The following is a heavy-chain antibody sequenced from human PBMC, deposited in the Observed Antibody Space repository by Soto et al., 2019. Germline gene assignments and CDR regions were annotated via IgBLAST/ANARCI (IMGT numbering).Heavy chain of an antibody. V-gene: IGHV4-39*07. CDR2: IYYSGST. CDR1: GGSISSSSYY. Sequence: SETLSLTCTVSGGSISSSSYYWGWIRQPPGKGLEWIGSIYYSGSTYYNPSLKSRVTISVDTSKNQFSRKLSSVTAADTAVYYCARGPPYYDFWSGYPYYYYGMDVWGQGTTVTVSS. CDR3: ARGPPYYDFWSGYPYYYYGMDV. D-gene: IGHD3-3*01. J-gene: IGHJ6*02.